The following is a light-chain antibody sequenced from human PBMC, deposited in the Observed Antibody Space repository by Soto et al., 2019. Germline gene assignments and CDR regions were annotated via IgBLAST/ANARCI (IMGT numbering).Light chain of an antibody. J-gene: IGKJ1*01. CDR3: QQYDTYWT. Sequence: EIPMPKLLSPLLASVGDRATTTCRASKSIGTWLAWYQQKPGKAPKLLIYKASSLESGVPSRFTASGSGTEFTLTISSLQPDDFATYYCQQYDTYWTFGQGTKVVIK. CDR1: KSIGTW. CDR2: KAS. V-gene: IGKV1-5*03.